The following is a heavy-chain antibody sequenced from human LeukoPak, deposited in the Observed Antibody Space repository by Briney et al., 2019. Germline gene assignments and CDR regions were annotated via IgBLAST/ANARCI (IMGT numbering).Heavy chain of an antibody. J-gene: IGHJ4*02. CDR3: AREGPYYFDY. CDR2: INHSGST. CDR1: GGSFSGYY. Sequence: SETLSLTCAVYGGSFSGYYWSWIRQPPGKGLEGRGEINHSGSTNYNPSLQRRVTISVDTSKNQFSLKLSCVTAADTAVYYCAREGPYYFDYWGQGPLVTVSS. V-gene: IGHV4-34*01.